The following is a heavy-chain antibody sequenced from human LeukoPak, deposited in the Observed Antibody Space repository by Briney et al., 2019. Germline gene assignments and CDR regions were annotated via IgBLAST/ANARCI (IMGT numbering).Heavy chain of an antibody. D-gene: IGHD3-10*01. CDR1: GFTFSSYA. J-gene: IGHJ3*02. CDR2: IYSDNT. CDR3: ARALFRGVAFDI. Sequence: GGSLRLSCAASGFTFSSYAMSWVRQAPGKGLEWVSSIYSDNTHYSDSVKGRFTISRDNSKNTLYLQMNSLRAEDTAVYYCARALFRGVAFDIWGQGTMVTVSS. V-gene: IGHV3-23*05.